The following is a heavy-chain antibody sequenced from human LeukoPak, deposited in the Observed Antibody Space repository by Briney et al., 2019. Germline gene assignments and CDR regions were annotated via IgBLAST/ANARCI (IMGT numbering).Heavy chain of an antibody. J-gene: IGHJ6*03. CDR3: ARHYGDIGMGYYYYMDV. V-gene: IGHV5-51*01. CDR1: CNSLTSYW. D-gene: IGHD4-17*01. Sequence: GAALEISFEGSCNSLTSYWIGWGRPRPGKGVGWMGIIYPGDSDTRYSPSFEGEVTISADKSSSTSYLQRSSLKASDPAMYYCARHYGDIGMGYYYYMDVRGKGTTGTIS. CDR2: IYPGDSDT.